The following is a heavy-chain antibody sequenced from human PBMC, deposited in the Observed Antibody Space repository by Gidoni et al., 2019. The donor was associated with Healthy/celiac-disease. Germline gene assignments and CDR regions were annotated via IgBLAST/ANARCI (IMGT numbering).Heavy chain of an antibody. CDR3: ARAVAGAFRY. CDR1: GYTFTSYG. CDR2: ISDYNGNT. J-gene: IGHJ4*02. D-gene: IGHD6-19*01. Sequence: VQLVQSGAEVKQPGSSVTVSCTASGYTFTSYGISWVRQAPGKGLEWMGWISDYNGNTNYEQKLQGRVNMTTDTSTSTAYMELRSLRSDDTAVYYCARAVAGAFRYWGQGTLVTVSS. V-gene: IGHV1-18*01.